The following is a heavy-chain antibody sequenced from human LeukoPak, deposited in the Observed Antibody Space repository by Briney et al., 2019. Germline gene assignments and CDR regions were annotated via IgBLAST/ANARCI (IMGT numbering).Heavy chain of an antibody. Sequence: GRSLRLSCAASGFRFGDYAMHWVRQPPGKGLEWVSGISMKSGTLGYADSVKGRFTISRDDAKNSLYLQMNSLEPEDTAFYYCAKDMLVEPAALGFDNWGQGTLVTVSS. CDR1: GFRFGDYA. CDR3: AKDMLVEPAALGFDN. D-gene: IGHD2-2*01. V-gene: IGHV3-9*01. CDR2: ISMKSGTL. J-gene: IGHJ4*02.